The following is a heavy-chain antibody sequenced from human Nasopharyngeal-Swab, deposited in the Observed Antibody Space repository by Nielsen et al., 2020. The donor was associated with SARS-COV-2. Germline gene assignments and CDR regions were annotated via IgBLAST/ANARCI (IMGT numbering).Heavy chain of an antibody. V-gene: IGHV1-46*01. J-gene: IGHJ4*02. CDR3: ARAAGSDY. CDR2: INPSGGST. Sequence: WVRQAPGQGLEWMGIINPSGGSTSYAQKFQGRVTMTRDTSASTAYMELSSLRSEDTAVYYCARAAGSDYWGQGTLVTVSS. D-gene: IGHD6-19*01.